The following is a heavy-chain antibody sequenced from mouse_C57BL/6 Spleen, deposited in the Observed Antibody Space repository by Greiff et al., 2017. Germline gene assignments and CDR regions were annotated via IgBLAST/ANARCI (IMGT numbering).Heavy chain of an antibody. Sequence: EVNVVESGGGLVKPGGSLKLSCAASGFTFSDYGMHWVRQAPEKGLEWVAYISSGSSTIYYADTVKGRFTISRDNAKNTLFLQMTSLRSEDTAMYYCARALYYGSLFDYWGQGTTLTVSS. CDR3: ARALYYGSLFDY. V-gene: IGHV5-17*01. CDR2: ISSGSSTI. CDR1: GFTFSDYG. D-gene: IGHD1-1*01. J-gene: IGHJ2*01.